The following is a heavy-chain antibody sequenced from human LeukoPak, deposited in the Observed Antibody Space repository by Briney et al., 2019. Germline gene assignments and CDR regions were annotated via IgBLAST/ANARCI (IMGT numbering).Heavy chain of an antibody. D-gene: IGHD5-12*01. CDR3: ARVHYSGYDFGMDV. Sequence: SETLSLTCAVSGGSISSGGYSWSWIRQPPGKGLEWIGYIYHSGSTYYNPSLKSRVTISVDRSKNQFSLKLSSVTAADTAVYYCARVHYSGYDFGMDVWGQGTTVTVSS. V-gene: IGHV4-30-2*01. CDR1: GGSISSGGYS. CDR2: IYHSGST. J-gene: IGHJ6*02.